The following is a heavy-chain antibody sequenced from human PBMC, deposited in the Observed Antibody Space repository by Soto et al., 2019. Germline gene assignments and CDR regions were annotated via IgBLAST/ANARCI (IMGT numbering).Heavy chain of an antibody. CDR1: GYTFTSYG. J-gene: IGHJ4*02. V-gene: IGHV1-18*01. CDR2: ISAYNGNT. D-gene: IGHD3-3*01. Sequence: QVQLVQSGAEVKMPGASVKVSCKASGYTFTSYGISWVRQAPGQGLEWMGWISAYNGNTNYAQKLQGRVTMTTDTSTSTAYMELRSLRSDDTAVYYCARLPITIFGVVISSGFDYWGQGTLVTVSS. CDR3: ARLPITIFGVVISSGFDY.